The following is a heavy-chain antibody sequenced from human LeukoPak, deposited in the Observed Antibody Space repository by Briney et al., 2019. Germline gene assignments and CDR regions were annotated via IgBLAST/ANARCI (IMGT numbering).Heavy chain of an antibody. J-gene: IGHJ4*02. CDR1: GYSISSGYY. D-gene: IGHD2-2*01. V-gene: IGHV4-38-2*01. CDR3: ARHPVVVPAPDY. CDR2: IYHSGST. Sequence: PSETLSLTCAVSGYSISSGYYWGWLRQPPGEGLEWIGSIYHSGSTYYNPSLKSRVTISVDTSKNQFSLKLSSVTAADTAVYYCARHPVVVPAPDYWGQGTLVTVSS.